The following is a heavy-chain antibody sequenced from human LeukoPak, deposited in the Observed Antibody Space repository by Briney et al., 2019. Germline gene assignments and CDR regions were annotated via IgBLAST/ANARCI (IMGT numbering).Heavy chain of an antibody. CDR1: GYTFTSYG. CDR2: ISAYNGNT. V-gene: IGHV1-18*01. Sequence: AASVKVSCKASGYTFTSYGISWVRQAPGQGLEWMGWISAYNGNTNYAQKLQGRVTMTTDTSTSTAYMELRSLRSDDTAVYYCARDTYCSSTSCPPALFDYWGQGTLVTVSS. J-gene: IGHJ4*02. CDR3: ARDTYCSSTSCPPALFDY. D-gene: IGHD2-2*01.